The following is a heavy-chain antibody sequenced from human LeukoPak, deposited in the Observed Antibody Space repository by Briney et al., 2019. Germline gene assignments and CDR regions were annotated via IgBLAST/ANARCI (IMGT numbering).Heavy chain of an antibody. CDR2: ISWNSGSI. J-gene: IGHJ4*02. D-gene: IGHD1-14*01. CDR3: AAGPDFDY. Sequence: GGSLRLSCAASGFTFDDYAMHWVRQAPGKGLEWVSGISWNSGSIGYGDSVKGRFTISRDNDKNSLYLQMNSLRAEDTALYYCAAGPDFDYWGQGTLVTVSS. CDR1: GFTFDDYA. V-gene: IGHV3-9*01.